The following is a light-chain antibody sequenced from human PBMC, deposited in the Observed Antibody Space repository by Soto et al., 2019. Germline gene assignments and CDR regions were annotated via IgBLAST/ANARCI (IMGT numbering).Light chain of an antibody. CDR2: EVA. V-gene: IGLV2-8*01. Sequence: QSVLTQPPSASGSPGQSVTISCTGTSSDVGGYDYVSWYQQHPGKAPKLMIYEVANRPSGVSNRFSGSKSGNTASLTISGLQTEDEADYYCYSFAGSTTFSYVFGPGTKLTVL. CDR3: YSFAGSTTFSYV. J-gene: IGLJ1*01. CDR1: SSDVGGYDY.